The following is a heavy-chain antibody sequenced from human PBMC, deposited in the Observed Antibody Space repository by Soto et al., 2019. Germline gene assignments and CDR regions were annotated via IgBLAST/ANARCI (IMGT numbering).Heavy chain of an antibody. CDR3: ARDTDYDFWSGYPQGYYGMDV. CDR2: IYYSGST. D-gene: IGHD3-3*01. CDR1: GGSISSGDYY. Sequence: QVQLQESGPGLVKPSQTLSLTCTVSGGSISSGDYYWSWIRQPPGKGLEWIGYIYYSGSTYYNPSLKSRVTISVDTSKNQFSLKLSSVTAADTAVYYCARDTDYDFWSGYPQGYYGMDVWGQGTTVTVSS. J-gene: IGHJ6*02. V-gene: IGHV4-30-4*01.